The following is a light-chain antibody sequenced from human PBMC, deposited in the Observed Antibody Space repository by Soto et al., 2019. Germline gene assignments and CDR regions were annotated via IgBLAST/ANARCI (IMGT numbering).Light chain of an antibody. CDR1: QGISND. V-gene: IGKV1-17*03. CDR2: ASS. Sequence: IQMTQSPSAMSASVGDRVTITCRASQGISNDLAWFEQKPGQVPERLIFASSTLPSRAPSRVSGSGSATDFSLTISSLQPEDFQTYDCLQYNSYPLTFGGGAKVQIK. CDR3: LQYNSYPLT. J-gene: IGKJ4*01.